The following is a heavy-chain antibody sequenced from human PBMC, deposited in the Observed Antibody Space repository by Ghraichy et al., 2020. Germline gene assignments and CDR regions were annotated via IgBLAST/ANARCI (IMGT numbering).Heavy chain of an antibody. D-gene: IGHD4-23*01. J-gene: IGHJ6*02. CDR1: GFTFSGYS. V-gene: IGHV3-48*02. CDR2: ISSSSRNI. Sequence: GALRLSCVGSGFTFSGYSMNWVRQSPGKGLEWVSHISSSSRNIFYADSVKGRFTISRDNAKNSLSLQMNSLRDEDTAVYYCARGSAVVRFYYYAGLDVWGQGTTVTVSS. CDR3: ARGSAVVRFYYYAGLDV.